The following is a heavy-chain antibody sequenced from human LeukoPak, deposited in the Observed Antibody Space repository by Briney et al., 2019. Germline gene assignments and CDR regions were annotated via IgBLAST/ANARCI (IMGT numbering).Heavy chain of an antibody. V-gene: IGHV4-39*01. Sequence: SETLSLTCTVSGGSISSSSYYWGWIRQPPGKGLEWIGSFYYTGSTFYSPSLKSRVTISVDTSKNQFSLKLSSVTAADTAVYYCARRSGTYHAFDIWGQGTMVTVSS. D-gene: IGHD1-26*01. CDR2: FYYTGST. CDR3: ARRSGTYHAFDI. CDR1: GGSISSSSYY. J-gene: IGHJ3*02.